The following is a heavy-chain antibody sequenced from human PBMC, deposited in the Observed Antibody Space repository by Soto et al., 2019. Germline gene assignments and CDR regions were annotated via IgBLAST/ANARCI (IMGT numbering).Heavy chain of an antibody. D-gene: IGHD3-9*01. Sequence: GEALKISCKGSGFSFTTYWIGWVRRMPGKGLEWMGIIYPGESNVRYSPSFQGQGTISDDKSTSTVYLQWSRLEASDSAIYYCARAPNNVNWFPEAFDVWGQGTKVTVSS. CDR1: GFSFTTYW. V-gene: IGHV5-51*01. CDR2: IYPGESNV. CDR3: ARAPNNVNWFPEAFDV. J-gene: IGHJ3*01.